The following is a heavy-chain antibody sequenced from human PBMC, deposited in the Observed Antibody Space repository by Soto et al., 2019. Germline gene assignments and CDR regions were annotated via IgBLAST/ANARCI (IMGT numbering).Heavy chain of an antibody. CDR3: ARNTAMAWGVDY. Sequence: SETLSLTCTVSGDSISNYYWSWIRQPPGKGLEWIGYIYYSGSTSYNPSLKSRVTISVDTSKTQFSLRLSSVTAADTAMYYCARNTAMAWGVDYWGQGTLVTVSS. CDR2: IYYSGST. V-gene: IGHV4-59*01. D-gene: IGHD5-18*01. J-gene: IGHJ4*02. CDR1: GDSISNYY.